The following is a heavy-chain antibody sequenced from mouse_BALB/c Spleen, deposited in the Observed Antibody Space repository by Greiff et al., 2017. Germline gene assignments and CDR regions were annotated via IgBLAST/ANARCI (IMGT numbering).Heavy chain of an antibody. CDR3: ARGGYGLMDY. CDR2: ISYDGSN. J-gene: IGHJ4*01. V-gene: IGHV3-6*02. Sequence: ESGPGLVKPSLSLSLTCSVTGYSITSGYYWNWIRQFPGNKLEWMGYISYDGSNNYNPSLKNRISITRDTSKNQFFLKLNSVTTEDTATYYCARGGYGLMDYWGQGTSVTVSS. CDR1: GYSITSGYY. D-gene: IGHD3-1*01.